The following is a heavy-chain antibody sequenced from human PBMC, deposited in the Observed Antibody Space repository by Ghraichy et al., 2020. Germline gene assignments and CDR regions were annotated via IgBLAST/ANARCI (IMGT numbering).Heavy chain of an antibody. J-gene: IGHJ4*02. D-gene: IGHD3-22*01. CDR1: GFTFSSYG. V-gene: IGHV3-33*01. CDR2: IWYDGSNK. Sequence: GGSLRLSCAASGFTFSSYGMHWVRQAPGKGLEWVAVIWYDGSNKYYADSVKGRFTISRDNSKNTLYLQMTSLRAEDTAVYYCARPWNYYDSSGYADYWGQGALVTVSS. CDR3: ARPWNYYDSSGYADY.